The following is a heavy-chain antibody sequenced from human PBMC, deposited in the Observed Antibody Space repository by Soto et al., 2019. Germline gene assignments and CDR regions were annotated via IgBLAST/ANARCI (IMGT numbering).Heavy chain of an antibody. V-gene: IGHV3-33*01. CDR3: ARDLLWSDYYGMDV. CDR2: IGYAGSSK. D-gene: IGHD3-10*01. Sequence: QVQLVESGGGVVQPGRSLRLSCTASGFTFSSYGMHWVRQAPGKGLEWVAVIGYAGSSKYYADSVKGRFTISRDNSKNTLYLQMNSLRAEDTAVYYCARDLLWSDYYGMDVWGQGTTVTVSS. J-gene: IGHJ6*02. CDR1: GFTFSSYG.